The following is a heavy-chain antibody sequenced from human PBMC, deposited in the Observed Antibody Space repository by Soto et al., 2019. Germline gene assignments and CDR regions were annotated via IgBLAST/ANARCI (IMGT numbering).Heavy chain of an antibody. CDR3: ARIKKSAGTTVYYGMDV. J-gene: IGHJ6*02. CDR1: GYTFTSYG. V-gene: IGHV1-18*01. D-gene: IGHD1-7*01. CDR2: ISAYNGNT. Sequence: ASVKVSCKASGYTFTSYGISWVRQAPGQGLEWMGWISAYNGNTNYAQKLQGRVTMTTDTSTSTAYMELRSLRSDDTAVYYCARIKKSAGTTVYYGMDVWGQGTTVTVSS.